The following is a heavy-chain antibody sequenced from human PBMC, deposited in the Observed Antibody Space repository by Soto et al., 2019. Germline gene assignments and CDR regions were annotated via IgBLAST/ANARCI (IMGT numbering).Heavy chain of an antibody. J-gene: IGHJ3*02. D-gene: IGHD2-15*01. Sequence: GGSLRLSCAASGFTFSSYGMHWVRQAPGKGLEWVAVIWYDGSNKYYADSVKGRFTISRDNSKNTLYLQMNSLRAEDTAVYYCVVSHSVVAPPRRDAFAIWVQGTMVTVSS. CDR2: IWYDGSNK. CDR1: GFTFSSYG. CDR3: VVSHSVVAPPRRDAFAI. V-gene: IGHV3-33*01.